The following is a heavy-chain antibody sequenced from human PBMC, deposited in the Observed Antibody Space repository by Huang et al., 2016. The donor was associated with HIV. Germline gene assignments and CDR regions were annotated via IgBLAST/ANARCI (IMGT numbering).Heavy chain of an antibody. J-gene: IGHJ2*01. D-gene: IGHD2-8*02. Sequence: QITLKESGPTLVKPTQTLTLTCTLSGFSIRTSGVGVGWIRQPPGKALEWLALIYWDDDKRNSPSRKTRLTITKDSSKNQVVLTMTNMDPLDTATYYCARAQGYGAYWSRYWYFDLWGRGTLVTVSS. V-gene: IGHV2-5*02. CDR2: IYWDDDK. CDR1: GFSIRTSGVG. CDR3: ARAQGYGAYWSRYWYFDL.